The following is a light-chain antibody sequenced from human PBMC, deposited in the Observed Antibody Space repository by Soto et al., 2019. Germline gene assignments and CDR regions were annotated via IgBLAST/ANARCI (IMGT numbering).Light chain of an antibody. CDR2: GAS. CDR3: QQYNYWPPT. V-gene: IGKV3-15*01. CDR1: QSISSN. J-gene: IGKJ1*01. Sequence: EVVMTQSPATLSVSPGERVTLSCRASQSISSNLAWYQLKAGQTPRLLVYGASTRATGFPGKFSGSGSGTEFTLTISDLQAEDFAVYFCQQYNYWPPTFGQGTKVEIK.